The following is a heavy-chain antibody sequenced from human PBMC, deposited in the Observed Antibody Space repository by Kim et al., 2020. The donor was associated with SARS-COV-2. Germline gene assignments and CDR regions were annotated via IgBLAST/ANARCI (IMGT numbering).Heavy chain of an antibody. CDR3: AALVWYFDL. J-gene: IGHJ2*01. V-gene: IGHV5-10-1*01. Sequence: SYTNDSPSFHGHVTISADTSISTAYLQWSSLKASDTAMYYCAALVWYFDLWGRGTLVTVSS. CDR2: SYT. D-gene: IGHD5-18*01.